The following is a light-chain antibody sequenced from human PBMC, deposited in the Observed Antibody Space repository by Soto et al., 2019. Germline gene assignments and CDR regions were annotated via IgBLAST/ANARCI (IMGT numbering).Light chain of an antibody. CDR1: QSVSSSY. Sequence: EIVLTQSPGTLSLSPGERVTLSCRASQSVSSSYLAWYQQKPGQAPRLLIYSAASRATGIPDRFSGSGSGTDFTLTMSRLEPEDFAVYYCQQYGSSPITFGQGTRLEMK. V-gene: IGKV3-20*01. CDR3: QQYGSSPIT. CDR2: SAA. J-gene: IGKJ5*01.